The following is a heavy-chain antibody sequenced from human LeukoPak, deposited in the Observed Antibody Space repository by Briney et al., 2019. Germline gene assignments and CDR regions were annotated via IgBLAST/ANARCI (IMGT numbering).Heavy chain of an antibody. V-gene: IGHV1-24*01. CDR1: RYTLTELA. CDR3: ATVSRGYYDSSGYPFDY. Sequence: GASVKVSCKVSRYTLTELAMHWVRQAPGKGIEWMGGFDSEDGETIYAQKFQGRVTMTEDTSTDTAYMELSSLRSEDTAVYYCATVSRGYYDSSGYPFDYWGQGTLVTVSS. D-gene: IGHD3-22*01. J-gene: IGHJ4*02. CDR2: FDSEDGET.